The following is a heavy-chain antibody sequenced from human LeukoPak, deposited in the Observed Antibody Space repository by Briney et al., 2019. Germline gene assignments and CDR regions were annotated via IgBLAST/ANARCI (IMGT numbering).Heavy chain of an antibody. J-gene: IGHJ4*02. V-gene: IGHV3-30*18. Sequence: GGSLRLSCAASGFMFSSNWMSWVRLAPGKGLEWVAVISYDGSNKYCADSVKGRFTISRDNSKNTLYLQMNSLRVEDTAVYYCVKAPYQLLALDYWGQGTLVTVSS. D-gene: IGHD2-2*01. CDR2: ISYDGSNK. CDR1: GFMFSSNW. CDR3: VKAPYQLLALDY.